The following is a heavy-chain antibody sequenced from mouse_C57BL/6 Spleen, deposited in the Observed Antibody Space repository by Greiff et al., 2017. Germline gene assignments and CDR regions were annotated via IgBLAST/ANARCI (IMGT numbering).Heavy chain of an antibody. CDR1: GFSLTSYG. Sequence: VQGVESGPGLVAPSQSLSITCTVSGFSLTSYGVSWVRQPPGKGLEWLGVIWGDGSTNYHSALISRLSISKDNSKSQVFLKLNSLQTYDTATYYCTIYYSELTGTRYYYAMDYWGQGTSVTVSS. CDR2: IWGDGST. D-gene: IGHD4-1*01. J-gene: IGHJ4*01. V-gene: IGHV2-3*01. CDR3: TIYYSELTGTRYYYAMDY.